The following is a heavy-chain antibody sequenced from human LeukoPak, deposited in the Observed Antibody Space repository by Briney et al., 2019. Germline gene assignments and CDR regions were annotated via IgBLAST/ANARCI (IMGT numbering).Heavy chain of an antibody. D-gene: IGHD2-21*02. CDR1: GGTFSSYA. J-gene: IGHJ4*02. V-gene: IGHV1-18*01. Sequence: ASVKVSCKASGGTFSSYAISWVRQAPGQGLEWMGWISAYNGNTNYAQKLQCRVTMTTDTSTSTAYMELRSLRSDDTAVYYCARISRCGGDRYTNDYWGQGTLVTVSS. CDR2: ISAYNGNT. CDR3: ARISRCGGDRYTNDY.